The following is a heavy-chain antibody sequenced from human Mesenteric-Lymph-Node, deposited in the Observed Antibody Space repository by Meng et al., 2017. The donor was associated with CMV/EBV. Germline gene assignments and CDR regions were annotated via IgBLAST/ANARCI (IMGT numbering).Heavy chain of an antibody. D-gene: IGHD4/OR15-4a*01. J-gene: IGHJ6*02. CDR2: INHSGST. Sequence: GSLRLSCAVYGGSFSGYYWSWIRQPPGKGLEWIGEINHSGSTNYNPSLKSRVTISVDTSNNQFSLKLSSVTAADTAVYFCARGRAMVQSYYYYYYAMDVWGQGTTVTVSS. CDR1: GGSFSGYY. CDR3: ARGRAMVQSYYYYYYAMDV. V-gene: IGHV4-34*01.